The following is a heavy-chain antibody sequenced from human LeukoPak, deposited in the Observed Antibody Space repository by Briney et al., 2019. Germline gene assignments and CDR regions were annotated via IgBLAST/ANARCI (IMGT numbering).Heavy chain of an antibody. Sequence: SVSPSCKASGYTFTSYYMHWVRPRHAPWLELKGWINPNSGGTNYAQKFQGRVTMTRETSIRTAYMELSRLRSDDTAVYYPARPDSDDYGDYFDYWGQGTLVTVSS. V-gene: IGHV1-2*02. J-gene: IGHJ4*02. CDR1: GYTFTSYY. CDR2: INPNSGGT. D-gene: IGHD4-17*01. CDR3: ARPDSDDYGDYFDY.